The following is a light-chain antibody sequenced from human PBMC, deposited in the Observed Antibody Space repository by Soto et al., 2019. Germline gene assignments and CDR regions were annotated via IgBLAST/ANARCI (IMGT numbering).Light chain of an antibody. Sequence: TQSPSSLSASVGDRVTITCQASPSVTNYLAWYQQKPGQAPRLLIYGAFNRATGIPARFSGSGSGTDFTLTISSLEPEDFAVYYCQQRNIWPPVTFGQGTRLEIK. J-gene: IGKJ5*01. V-gene: IGKV3-11*01. CDR3: QQRNIWPPVT. CDR1: PSVTNY. CDR2: GAF.